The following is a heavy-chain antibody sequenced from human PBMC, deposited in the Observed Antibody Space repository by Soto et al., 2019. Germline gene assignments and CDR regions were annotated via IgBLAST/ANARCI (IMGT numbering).Heavy chain of an antibody. CDR3: AGSRSYYDILTGPGPLYYYYGMDV. J-gene: IGHJ6*02. Sequence: SETLSLTCDVSGDTISTGGYTWAWIRQPPGKALEWIGSIYNSGNTYYNPSLKSRVIISVDTSKNQFSLKLSSVTAADTAVYYCAGSRSYYDILTGPGPLYYYYGMDVWGQGTPVTVS. V-gene: IGHV4-30-2*03. CDR2: IYNSGNT. CDR1: GDTISTGGYT. D-gene: IGHD3-9*01.